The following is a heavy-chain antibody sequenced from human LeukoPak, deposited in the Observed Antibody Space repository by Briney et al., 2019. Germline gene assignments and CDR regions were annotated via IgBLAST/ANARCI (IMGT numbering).Heavy chain of an antibody. CDR2: IYYSGST. Sequence: SETLSLTCTVSGGSISSYYWSWIRQPPGKGLEWIGYIYYSGSTNYNPSLKSRVTISVDTSKNQFSLKLSSVTAADTAVYYCARPKRGYSYGYYYYYYMDVWGKGTTVTISS. CDR1: GGSISSYY. V-gene: IGHV4-59*01. J-gene: IGHJ6*03. CDR3: ARPKRGYSYGYYYYYYMDV. D-gene: IGHD5-18*01.